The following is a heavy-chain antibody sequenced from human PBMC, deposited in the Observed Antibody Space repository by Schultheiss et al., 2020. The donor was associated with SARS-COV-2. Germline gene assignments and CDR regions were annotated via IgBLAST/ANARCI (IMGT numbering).Heavy chain of an antibody. Sequence: LSLTCAASGFTFSSYAMSWVRQAPGKGLEWVSAISGSGGSTYYADSVKGRFTISRDNSKNTLYLQMNSLRAEDTAVYYCAKDLALYCSSTSCRNAWFDPWGQGTLVTVSS. CDR2: ISGSGGST. D-gene: IGHD2-2*01. J-gene: IGHJ5*02. CDR1: GFTFSSYA. CDR3: AKDLALYCSSTSCRNAWFDP. V-gene: IGHV3-23*01.